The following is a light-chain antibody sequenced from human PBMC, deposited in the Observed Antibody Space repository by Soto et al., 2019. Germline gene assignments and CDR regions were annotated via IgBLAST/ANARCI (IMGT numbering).Light chain of an antibody. CDR3: QQGYSFPLT. CDR2: TAS. J-gene: IGKJ4*01. Sequence: DIRMTQSPSSVSASVGARVTISCRASQNFGSRLAWYQQKPGKAPNLLIYTASSLQSGVPSRFGGSGYGTDFTLTISSLQPEDFATYYCQQGYSFPLTFGGGTKVEI. V-gene: IGKV1-12*01. CDR1: QNFGSR.